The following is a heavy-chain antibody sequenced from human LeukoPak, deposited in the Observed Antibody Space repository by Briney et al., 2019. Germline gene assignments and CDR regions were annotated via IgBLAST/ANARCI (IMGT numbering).Heavy chain of an antibody. CDR2: IYYSGST. D-gene: IGHD3-3*01. Sequence: SETLSLTCTVSGGSISSHFWSWIRQPPGKGLEWIGYIYYSGSTNYNPSLKSRVTISVDTSKNQFSLKLSSVTAADTAVYYCARDVQPYYAFWSGYFGWFDPWGQGTLVTVSS. V-gene: IGHV4-59*11. CDR3: ARDVQPYYAFWSGYFGWFDP. J-gene: IGHJ5*02. CDR1: GGSISSHF.